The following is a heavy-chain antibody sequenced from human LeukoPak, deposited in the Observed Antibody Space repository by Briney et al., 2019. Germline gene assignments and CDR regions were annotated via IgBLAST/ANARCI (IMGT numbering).Heavy chain of an antibody. CDR2: IRYDGSNK. CDR1: GFTFSSYG. V-gene: IGHV3-30*02. Sequence: PGGSLRLSCAASGFTFSSYGMHWVRQAPGKGREWVAFIRYDGSNKYYADSVKGRFTISRDNSKNTLYLQMNSLRAEDTAVYYCAKSSFQTDIVLMGTGGWGQGTLVTVSS. D-gene: IGHD2-8*01. CDR3: AKSSFQTDIVLMGTGG. J-gene: IGHJ4*02.